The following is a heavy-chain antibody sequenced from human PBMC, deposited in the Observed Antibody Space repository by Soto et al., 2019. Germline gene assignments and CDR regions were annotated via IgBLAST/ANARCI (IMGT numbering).Heavy chain of an antibody. V-gene: IGHV3-7*03. CDR1: GFTFSSYS. D-gene: IGHD2-8*01. J-gene: IGHJ4*02. CDR2: IKPDGSDK. Sequence: PGGSLRLSCAASGFTFSSYSMSWVRQAPGEGPQWVASIKPDGSDKYYMDSVKGRFAIFRDNAKNSLYLQMNSLRAEDTALYYCARLLSNSARDYWGQGALVTVSS. CDR3: ARLLSNSARDY.